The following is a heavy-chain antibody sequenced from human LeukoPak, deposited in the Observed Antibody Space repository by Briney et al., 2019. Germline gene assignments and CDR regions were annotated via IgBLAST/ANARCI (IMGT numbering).Heavy chain of an antibody. CDR2: INHSGST. Sequence: SETLSLTCAVYGGSFSGYYWSWIRQPPGKGLEWIGEINHSGSTNYNSSLKSRVTISVDTSKNQFSLKLSSVTAADTAVYYCARVYYYGSGRRFDPWGQGTLVTVSS. J-gene: IGHJ5*02. CDR3: ARVYYYGSGRRFDP. D-gene: IGHD3-10*01. V-gene: IGHV4-34*01. CDR1: GGSFSGYY.